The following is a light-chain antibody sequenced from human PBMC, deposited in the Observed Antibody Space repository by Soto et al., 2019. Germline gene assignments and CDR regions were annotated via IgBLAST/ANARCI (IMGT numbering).Light chain of an antibody. CDR1: QGVSSW. CDR3: QQSNSFPRT. CDR2: AAS. Sequence: DIQMTQSPSYVSAYVGDRVTITCRASQGVSSWLAWYQHKPGKAPKLLIQAASSLQSGVPSRFGGSGSGTDFTLTISSLQPEDSATYYCQQSNSFPRTFGQGTKLEIK. J-gene: IGKJ2*01. V-gene: IGKV1-12*01.